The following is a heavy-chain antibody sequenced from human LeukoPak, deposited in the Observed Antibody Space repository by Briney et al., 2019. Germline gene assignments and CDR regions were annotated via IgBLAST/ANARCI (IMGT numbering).Heavy chain of an antibody. V-gene: IGHV3-13*01. J-gene: IGHJ4*02. D-gene: IGHD6-19*01. CDR3: ARGGIQVSGIDEIDY. Sequence: GGSLRLSSAASGFTLRSYDMHWVRQVTGKGLEWVSAIGISGDTYYPDSVKGRFTISRENAKNSLYLQMNSLTAGDTAVYYCARGGIQVSGIDEIDYWGQGTLVTVSS. CDR1: GFTLRSYD. CDR2: IGISGDT.